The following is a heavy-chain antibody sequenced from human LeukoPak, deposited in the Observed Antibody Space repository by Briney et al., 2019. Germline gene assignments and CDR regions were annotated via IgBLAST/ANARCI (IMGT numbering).Heavy chain of an antibody. CDR2: ISGSGGST. CDR3: ARSRSSGYYFDY. V-gene: IGHV3-23*01. CDR1: GFTFSSYG. Sequence: GGSLRLSCAASGFTFSSYGMSWVRQAPGKGLEWVSAISGSGGSTYYADSVKGRFTISRDNSKNTLYLQMNSLRAEDTAVYYCARSRSSGYYFDYWGQGTLVTVSP. J-gene: IGHJ4*02. D-gene: IGHD1-26*01.